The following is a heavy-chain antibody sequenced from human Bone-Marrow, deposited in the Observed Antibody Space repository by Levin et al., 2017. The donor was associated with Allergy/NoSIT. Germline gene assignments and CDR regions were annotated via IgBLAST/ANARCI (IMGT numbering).Heavy chain of an antibody. J-gene: IGHJ4*02. V-gene: IGHV3-66*01. Sequence: GGSLRLSCAASGISVSNNHMSWVRQAPGKGLECVAGIYSGGDTYQSDSVKSRFTVSRDNSKNTVYLQMSNLRGDDTAVYYCARGYKSGLSFGWGQGTLVTVSS. D-gene: IGHD5-12*01. CDR2: IYSGGDT. CDR3: ARGYKSGLSFG. CDR1: GISVSNNH.